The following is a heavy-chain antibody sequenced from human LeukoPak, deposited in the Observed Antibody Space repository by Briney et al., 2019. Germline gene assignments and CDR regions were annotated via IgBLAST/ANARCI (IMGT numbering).Heavy chain of an antibody. CDR3: ARAPGHSYGHFDY. V-gene: IGHV1-69*04. Sequence: SVKVSCKASGGTFSSYAISWVRQAPGQGLEWMGRIIPILDRLNYAQKFQGRVTITADRSTSTAYMELSSLRSEDTAVYYCARAPGHSYGHFDYWGQGTLVTVSS. J-gene: IGHJ4*02. CDR1: GGTFSSYA. D-gene: IGHD5-18*01. CDR2: IIPILDRL.